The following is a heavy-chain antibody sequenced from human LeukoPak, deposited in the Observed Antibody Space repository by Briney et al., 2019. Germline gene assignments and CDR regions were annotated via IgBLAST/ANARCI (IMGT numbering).Heavy chain of an antibody. CDR1: GFTFSDYY. CDR3: ATTKRGYSYGYYYYYYMDV. Sequence: GGSLRLSCAASGFTFSDYYMSWIRQAPGKGLEWVSYISSSGSTIYYADSVKGRFTISRDNAKNSLYLQMNSLRAEDTAVYYCATTKRGYSYGYYYYYYMDVWGKGTTVTISS. D-gene: IGHD5-18*01. J-gene: IGHJ6*03. CDR2: ISSSGSTI. V-gene: IGHV3-11*01.